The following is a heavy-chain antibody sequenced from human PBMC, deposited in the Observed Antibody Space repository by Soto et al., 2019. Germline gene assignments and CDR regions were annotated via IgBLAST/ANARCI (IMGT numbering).Heavy chain of an antibody. D-gene: IGHD2-2*01. CDR1: GGTFSSYA. CDR2: IIPIFGTA. J-gene: IGHJ4*02. V-gene: IGHV1-69*13. CDR3: ARDDGPQSSTSSVGY. Sequence: GASVKVSCKASGGTFSSYAISWVRQAPGQGLEWMGGIIPIFGTANYAQKFQGRVTITADESTSTAYMELSSLRSEDTAVYYCARDDGPQSSTSSVGYWCQGTLVTVSS.